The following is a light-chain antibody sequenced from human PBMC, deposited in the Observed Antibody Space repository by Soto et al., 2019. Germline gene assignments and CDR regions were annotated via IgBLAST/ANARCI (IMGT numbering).Light chain of an antibody. Sequence: EIVMTQSPATLSVSPGASATLSCRASQSVNINLAWYQQKPGQAPRLLIYDASNRATGIPVRFSGSGSGTDFTLTISSLEPEDFGLYYCQQRSDWFTFGQGTRLEIK. CDR3: QQRSDWFT. CDR2: DAS. J-gene: IGKJ5*01. CDR1: QSVNIN. V-gene: IGKV3-11*01.